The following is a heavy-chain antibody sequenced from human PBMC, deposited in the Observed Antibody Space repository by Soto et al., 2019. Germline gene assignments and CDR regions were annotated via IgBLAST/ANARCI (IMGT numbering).Heavy chain of an antibody. V-gene: IGHV3-30*18. CDR2: ISYDGSNK. D-gene: IGHD4-17*01. CDR3: AKGLVLGDYGSNY. J-gene: IGHJ4*02. CDR1: GFTFSSYG. Sequence: QVQLVESGGGVVQPGRSLRLSCAASGFTFSSYGMHWVRQAPGKGLEWVAVISYDGSNKYYADSVKGRFTISRDNSKNTRYLQMNSLRAEDTAVYYCAKGLVLGDYGSNYWGQGTLVTVSS.